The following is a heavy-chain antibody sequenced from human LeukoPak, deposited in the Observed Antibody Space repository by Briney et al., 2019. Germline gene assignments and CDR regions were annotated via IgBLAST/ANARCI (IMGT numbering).Heavy chain of an antibody. D-gene: IGHD2/OR15-2a*01. V-gene: IGHV4-39*01. J-gene: IGHJ3*02. CDR2: IYYSGIT. CDR3: ARPLDTTFFNAFDI. CDR1: GGSISTSSYF. Sequence: SETLSLTSTVSGGSISTSSYFWGWIRQPPGTGLEWIGSIYYSGITFYNPSLKSRLTISVDTSKNQFSLKLTSVTAADTAVYYCARPLDTTFFNAFDIWGQGTMVTVSS.